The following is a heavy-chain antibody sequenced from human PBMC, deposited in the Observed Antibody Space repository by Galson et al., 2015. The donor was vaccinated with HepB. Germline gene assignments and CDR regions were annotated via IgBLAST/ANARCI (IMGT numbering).Heavy chain of an antibody. D-gene: IGHD6-13*01. J-gene: IGHJ4*02. Sequence: SLRLSCAASGFTFSSYSMNWVRQAPGKGLEWVSSISSSSSYIYYADSVKGRSTISRDNAKNSLYLQMNSLRAEDTAVYYCASDGYSSSWFPFDYWGQGTLVTVSS. CDR2: ISSSSSYI. CDR1: GFTFSSYS. V-gene: IGHV3-21*01. CDR3: ASDGYSSSWFPFDY.